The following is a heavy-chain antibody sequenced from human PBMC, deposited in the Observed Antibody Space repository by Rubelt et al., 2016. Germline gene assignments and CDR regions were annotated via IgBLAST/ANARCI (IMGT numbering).Heavy chain of an antibody. D-gene: IGHD5-24*01. CDR1: GYTFTSYG. V-gene: IGHV1-18*01. Sequence: QVQLVQSGAEVKKPGASVKVSCKASGYTFTSYGISWVRQAPGQGLEWMGWISAYNGTTNYAQKLQGGLTMTTDTSTSTAYMELRSLRSDDTAVYYCARRDGYNWDDAFDIWGQGTMVTVSS. J-gene: IGHJ3*02. CDR3: ARRDGYNWDDAFDI. CDR2: ISAYNGTT.